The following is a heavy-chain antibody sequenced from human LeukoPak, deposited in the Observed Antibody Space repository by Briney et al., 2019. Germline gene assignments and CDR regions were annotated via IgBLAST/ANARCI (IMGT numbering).Heavy chain of an antibody. Sequence: GGSLRLSCAASGFTFNGYEINWVRQAPGKGLEWVSYISSSGITTYYADSVKGRFTISRDNSKNTLYLQMNSLRAEDTAVYYCAKEVVVITYFDYWGQGTLVTVSS. CDR3: AKEVVVITYFDY. V-gene: IGHV3-48*03. D-gene: IGHD3-22*01. J-gene: IGHJ4*02. CDR2: ISSSGITT. CDR1: GFTFNGYE.